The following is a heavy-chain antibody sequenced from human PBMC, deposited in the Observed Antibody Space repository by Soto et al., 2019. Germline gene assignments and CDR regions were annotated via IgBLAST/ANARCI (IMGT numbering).Heavy chain of an antibody. CDR2: ISYDGSNK. Sequence: GGSLRLSCAASGFTFSSYGMHWVRQAPGKGLEWVAVISYDGSNKYYADSVKGRFTISRGNSKNTLYLQMNSLRAEDTAVYYCAKEMKPGIAAAGTVAFDYWGQGTLVTVSS. V-gene: IGHV3-30*18. CDR3: AKEMKPGIAAAGTVAFDY. D-gene: IGHD6-13*01. CDR1: GFTFSSYG. J-gene: IGHJ4*02.